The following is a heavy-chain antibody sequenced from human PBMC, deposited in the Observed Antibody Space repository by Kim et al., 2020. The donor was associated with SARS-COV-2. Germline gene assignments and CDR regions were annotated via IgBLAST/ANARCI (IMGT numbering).Heavy chain of an antibody. CDR1: GGSISSYY. V-gene: IGHV4-59*01. Sequence: SETLSLTCTVSGGSISSYYWSWIRQPPGKGLEWIGYIYYSGSTNYNPSLKSRVTISVDTSKNQFSLKLSSVTAADTAVYYCARGLTYYDILTGYYKGPYYFDYWGQGTLVTVSS. J-gene: IGHJ4*02. CDR2: IYYSGST. CDR3: ARGLTYYDILTGYYKGPYYFDY. D-gene: IGHD3-9*01.